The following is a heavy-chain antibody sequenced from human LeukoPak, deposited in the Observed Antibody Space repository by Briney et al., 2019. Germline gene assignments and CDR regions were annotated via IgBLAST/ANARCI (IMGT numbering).Heavy chain of an antibody. CDR1: GGSISSSSYY. D-gene: IGHD3-16*01. CDR2: IRSSGST. V-gene: IGHV4-61*01. Sequence: SETLSLTCTVSGGSISSSSYYWGWIRQPPGKGLEWIGYIRSSGSTNYNPSLKSRFTISRDTSKKQFFLQLSSLTAADAAVYYCARDVTPATLWGQGTLVTVSS. CDR3: ARDVTPATL. J-gene: IGHJ4*02.